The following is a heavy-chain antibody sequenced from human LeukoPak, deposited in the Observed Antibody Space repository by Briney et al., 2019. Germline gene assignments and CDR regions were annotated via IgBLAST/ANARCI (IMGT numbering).Heavy chain of an antibody. CDR1: GFTFSSYG. CDR2: IRYDGSNK. D-gene: IGHD3-10*01. V-gene: IGHV3-30*02. CDR3: ATSRITMVRGADYYMDV. Sequence: GGSLRLSCAASGFTFSSYGMHWVRQAPGKGLEWVAFIRYDGSNKYYADSVKGRFTISRDNSKNTLYLQMNSLRAEDTAVYYCATSRITMVRGADYYMDVWGKGTTVTVSS. J-gene: IGHJ6*03.